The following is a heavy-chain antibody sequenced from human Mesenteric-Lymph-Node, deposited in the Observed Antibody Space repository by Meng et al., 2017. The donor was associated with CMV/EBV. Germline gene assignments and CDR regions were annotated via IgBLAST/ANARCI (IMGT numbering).Heavy chain of an antibody. Sequence: GESLKISCAASGFTFSSYAMHWVRQAPGKGLEWVAVIWYDGSNKYYADSVKGRFTISRDNSKNTLYLQMNSLRAEDTAVYYCAKALGYCSSTSSGYGMDVWGQGTTVTVSS. V-gene: IGHV3-33*06. CDR2: IWYDGSNK. CDR3: AKALGYCSSTSSGYGMDV. CDR1: GFTFSSYA. D-gene: IGHD2-2*01. J-gene: IGHJ6*02.